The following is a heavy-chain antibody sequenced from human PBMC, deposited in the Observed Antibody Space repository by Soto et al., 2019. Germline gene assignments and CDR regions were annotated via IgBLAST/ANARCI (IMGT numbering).Heavy chain of an antibody. J-gene: IGHJ4*02. CDR3: ARVTTTVVHRFDY. Sequence: PGGSLRLSCAASGFTVRGSYMYWVRQAPGKGLEWVSVIYSGGGTDYEASVKGRLTLSSDNYNKMLYLQMSSLRAENTAVYYCARVTTTVVHRFDYWGQGTPVTVSS. CDR1: GFTVRGSY. V-gene: IGHV3-53*01. CDR2: IYSGGGT. D-gene: IGHD4-4*01.